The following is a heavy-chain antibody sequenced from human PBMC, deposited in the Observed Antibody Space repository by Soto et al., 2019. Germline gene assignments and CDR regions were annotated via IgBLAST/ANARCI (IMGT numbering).Heavy chain of an antibody. J-gene: IGHJ5*02. CDR2: IYYGGTT. V-gene: IGHV4-59*08. CDR3: ARLGAYYQSPDP. Sequence: SETLSLTCRLSGGSFSPNYWGWFRQSPGKGLEWVGYIYYGGTTSYNPSLKSRVTISLETSKSHFSLRLSSVTAADTAVYYCARLGAYYQSPDPWGPGPLVTVSS. D-gene: IGHD2-21*01. CDR1: GGSFSPNY.